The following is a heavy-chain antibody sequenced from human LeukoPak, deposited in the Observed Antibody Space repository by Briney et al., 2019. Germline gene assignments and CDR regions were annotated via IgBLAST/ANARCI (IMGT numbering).Heavy chain of an antibody. CDR2: IYYSGST. V-gene: IGHV4-39*01. CDR3: ASQYLGYSSGWYGLFDY. D-gene: IGHD6-19*01. CDR1: GGSISISSYY. Sequence: PSETLSLTCTVSGGSISISSYYWGWIRQPPGKGLEWIGSIYYSGSTYYNPSLKSRVTISVDTSKNQFSLKLSSVTAADTAVYYCASQYLGYSSGWYGLFDYWGQGTLVTVSS. J-gene: IGHJ4*02.